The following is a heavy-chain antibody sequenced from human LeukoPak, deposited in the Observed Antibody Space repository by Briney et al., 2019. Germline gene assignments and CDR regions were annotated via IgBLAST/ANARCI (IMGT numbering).Heavy chain of an antibody. V-gene: IGHV1-8*01. CDR1: GYTFTSYD. CDR3: ARGVYPYWLRLKAYHFDY. Sequence: ASVKVSCKASGYTFTSYDINWVRQATGQGLEWMGWMNPNSGNTGYAQKFQGRVTMTRNTSISTAYMELSSLRSEDTAVYYCARGVYPYWLRLKAYHFDYWGQGTLVTVSS. CDR2: MNPNSGNT. D-gene: IGHD5-12*01. J-gene: IGHJ4*02.